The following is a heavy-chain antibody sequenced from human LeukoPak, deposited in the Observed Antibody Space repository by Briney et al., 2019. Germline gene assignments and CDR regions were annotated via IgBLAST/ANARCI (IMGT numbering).Heavy chain of an antibody. CDR2: ISAYNGNT. V-gene: IGHV1-18*01. CDR3: AREYSSSSGTPFFDY. J-gene: IGHJ4*02. CDR1: GYTFTSYG. D-gene: IGHD6-6*01. Sequence: ASVKVSCKASGYTFTSYGISWVRQAPGQGLEWMGWISAYNGNTNYAQKLQGRVTMTTDTSTSTAYMELRSLRSDDTAVYYCAREYSSSSGTPFFDYWGQGTLVTFSS.